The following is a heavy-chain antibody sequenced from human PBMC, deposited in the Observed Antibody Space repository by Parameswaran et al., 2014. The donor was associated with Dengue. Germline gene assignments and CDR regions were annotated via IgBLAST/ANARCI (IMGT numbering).Heavy chain of an antibody. D-gene: IGHD5-12*01. CDR2: TYYSGDT. V-gene: IGHV4-39*01. Sequence: WIRQPPGKGLEWIGSTYYSGDTYYNPSLESRVIISVDTSNNQFSLKMTSVTAADTAVYYCARQGTDYPNWFDSWGQGTLVTVSS. J-gene: IGHJ5*01. CDR3: ARQGTDYPNWFDS.